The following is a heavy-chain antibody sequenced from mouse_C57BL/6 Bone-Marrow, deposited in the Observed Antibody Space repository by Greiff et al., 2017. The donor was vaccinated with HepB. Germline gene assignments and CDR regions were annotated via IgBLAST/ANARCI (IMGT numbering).Heavy chain of an antibody. V-gene: IGHV2-9*01. Sequence: QVQLKESGPGLVAPSQSLSITCTVSGFSLTSYGVDWVRQPPGKGLEWLGVIWGGGSTNYNSALMFRLIISKDNSKSQVFLKMNRLQTDDTAMYYCAKHDSSGQVDYYAMDYWGQGTSVTVSS. D-gene: IGHD3-2*02. CDR1: GFSLTSYG. CDR3: AKHDSSGQVDYYAMDY. J-gene: IGHJ4*01. CDR2: IWGGGST.